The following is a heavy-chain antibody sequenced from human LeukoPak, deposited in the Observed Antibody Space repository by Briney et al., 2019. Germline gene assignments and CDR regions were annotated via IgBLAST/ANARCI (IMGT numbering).Heavy chain of an antibody. Sequence: PSGTLSLTCDVSGGSIRSTTKWWNWVRQPPGKGLEWIGEIFHSGSTNYNPSLKSRVTISIDKSKNQFSLKVTSVTDADTAVYYCAREYSSSWYGYYYYGMDVWGKGTTVTVSS. CDR1: GGSIRSTTKW. V-gene: IGHV4-4*02. CDR3: AREYSSSWYGYYYYGMDV. CDR2: IFHSGST. J-gene: IGHJ6*04. D-gene: IGHD6-13*01.